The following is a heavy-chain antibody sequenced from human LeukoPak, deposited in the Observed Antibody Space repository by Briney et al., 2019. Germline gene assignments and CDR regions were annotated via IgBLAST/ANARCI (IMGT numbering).Heavy chain of an antibody. J-gene: IGHJ4*02. CDR2: IYHSGST. Sequence: PSETLSLTCTVSGDSIISYYWSWIRQPPGKGLEWIGYIYHSGSTNYIPSLKSRVTISADTSKDQFSLKLASVTAADTPVYYCATGYSSTWFYLDYWGQGTLVTVSS. D-gene: IGHD6-13*01. CDR1: GDSIISYY. CDR3: ATGYSSTWFYLDY. V-gene: IGHV4-59*01.